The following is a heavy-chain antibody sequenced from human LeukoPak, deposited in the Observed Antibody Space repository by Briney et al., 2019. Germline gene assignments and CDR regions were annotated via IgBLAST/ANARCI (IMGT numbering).Heavy chain of an antibody. CDR1: GFTFDDYA. Sequence: GGSLRLSCAASGFTFDDYAMPWARQAPGKGLEWVSGISWNSGSIGYADSVKGRFTISRDNAKNSLYLQMNSLRGEDTALYYCARDLEGSSSKWGQGTLVTVSS. CDR3: ARDLEGSSSK. D-gene: IGHD6-13*01. V-gene: IGHV3-9*01. CDR2: ISWNSGSI. J-gene: IGHJ4*02.